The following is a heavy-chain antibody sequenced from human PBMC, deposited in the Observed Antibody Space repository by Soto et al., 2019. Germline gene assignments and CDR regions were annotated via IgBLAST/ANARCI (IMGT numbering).Heavy chain of an antibody. V-gene: IGHV1-46*01. CDR3: ARELAAYGSFSKYSWFDP. CDR1: GYTFTSYY. J-gene: IGHJ5*02. Sequence: ASVKDSCKASGYTFTSYYMHWVRQAPGQGLEWMGIINPSGGSTSYAQKFQGRVTMTRDTSTSTVYMELSSLRSEDTAVYYCARELAAYGSFSKYSWFDPWGQGTLVTVSS. D-gene: IGHD3-10*01. CDR2: INPSGGST.